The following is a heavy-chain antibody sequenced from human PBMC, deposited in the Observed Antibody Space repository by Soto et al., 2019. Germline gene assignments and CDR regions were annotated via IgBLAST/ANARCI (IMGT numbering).Heavy chain of an antibody. V-gene: IGHV1-2*02. Sequence: QVQVVQSGAEVKKPGASVKVSCKASGYTFAGHYLHWVRQAPGQGLEWMGWINAYSGDTDYAQKFQGRVTMTRDTSISTAYMELSRLRSDDTAMYYCATGGAAGVFFDYWGQEALVTVSS. CDR1: GYTFAGHY. CDR2: INAYSGDT. CDR3: ATGGAAGVFFDY. J-gene: IGHJ4*02. D-gene: IGHD1-1*01.